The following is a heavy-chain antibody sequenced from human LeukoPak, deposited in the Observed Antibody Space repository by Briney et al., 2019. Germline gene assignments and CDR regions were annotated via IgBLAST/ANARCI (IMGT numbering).Heavy chain of an antibody. J-gene: IGHJ5*02. CDR1: GGSFSGYY. D-gene: IGHD3-22*01. CDR3: ARGPITMIVVARAGWFDP. V-gene: IGHV4-34*01. Sequence: PSETLSLTRAVYGGSFSGYYWSWIRQPPGKGLEWIGEINHSGSTNYNPSLKSRVTISVDTSKNQFSLKLSSVTAADTAVYYCARGPITMIVVARAGWFDPWGQGTLVTVSS. CDR2: INHSGST.